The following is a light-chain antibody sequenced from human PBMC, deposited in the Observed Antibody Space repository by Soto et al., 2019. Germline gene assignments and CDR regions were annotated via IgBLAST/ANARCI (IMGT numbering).Light chain of an antibody. CDR1: QSVTNN. J-gene: IGKJ4*01. CDR3: QQYNNWPSLT. CDR2: AAS. V-gene: IGKV3-15*01. Sequence: ETVMTQSPATLSVSPGERATLSCRASQSVTNNLAWYQHKPGQAPRLLIYAASTRATGVPARFSGSGSGTEFTLTITSLQSEDFAVYYCQQYNNWPSLTFGGGTKVEIK.